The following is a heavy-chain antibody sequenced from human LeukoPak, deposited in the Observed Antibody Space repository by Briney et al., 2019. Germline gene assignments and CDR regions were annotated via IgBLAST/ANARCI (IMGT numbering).Heavy chain of an antibody. D-gene: IGHD3-22*01. CDR2: IYYRGNT. Sequence: SETLSLTCAVSGGSISGRYWSWIRQSPGKGLEWIGYIYYRGNTNYNPSLKSRVTISVDTSKNQFSLGLTSVTAADTAVYYCARSYDTSGYYYYFDYWGQGTLVTVSS. J-gene: IGHJ4*02. CDR1: GGSISGRY. CDR3: ARSYDTSGYYYYFDY. V-gene: IGHV4-59*11.